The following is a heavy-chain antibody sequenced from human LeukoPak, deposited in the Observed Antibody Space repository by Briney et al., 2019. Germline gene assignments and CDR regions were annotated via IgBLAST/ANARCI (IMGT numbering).Heavy chain of an antibody. CDR2: IYTGGST. CDR1: GFTVSRYY. J-gene: IGHJ4*02. Sequence: GGSLRLSCAASGFTVSRYYMSWVRQAPGKGLEWVSVIYTGGSTDYADSVKGRFTMSRDNSKNTLYLQMNSLRAEDTAVYYCARGDHRIAARRFDYWGQGTLVTVSS. V-gene: IGHV3-66*01. CDR3: ARGDHRIAARRFDY. D-gene: IGHD6-6*01.